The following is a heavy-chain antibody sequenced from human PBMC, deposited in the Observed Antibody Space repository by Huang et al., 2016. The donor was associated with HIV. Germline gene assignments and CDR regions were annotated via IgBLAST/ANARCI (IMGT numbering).Heavy chain of an antibody. V-gene: IGHV3-30-3*01. CDR3: ARGSRSNGVSSFDY. D-gene: IGHD2-8*01. CDR2: ISYDGSNK. Sequence: QVQLVESGGGVVQPGRSLSLSCAAFGFTFSSYAMHWVRQAAGKGLECVAVISYDGSNKYYADSVKGRFTISRDNSKNTLYLQMNSLRAEDTAVYYCARGSRSNGVSSFDYWGRGTLVTVSS. CDR1: GFTFSSYA. J-gene: IGHJ4*02.